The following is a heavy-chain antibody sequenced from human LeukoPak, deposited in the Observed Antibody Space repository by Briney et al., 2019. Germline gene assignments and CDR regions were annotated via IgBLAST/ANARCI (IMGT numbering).Heavy chain of an antibody. Sequence: SETLSLTCAVYGGSFSGYYWSWIRQPPGKGLEWIGEINHSGSTNYNPSLKSRVTISVDTSKNQFSLKLSSVTAADTAVYYCRAYSSSYYCYYYMDVWGKGTTVTVSS. V-gene: IGHV4-34*01. CDR1: GGSFSGYY. CDR3: RAYSSSYYCYYYMDV. CDR2: INHSGST. J-gene: IGHJ6*03. D-gene: IGHD6-6*01.